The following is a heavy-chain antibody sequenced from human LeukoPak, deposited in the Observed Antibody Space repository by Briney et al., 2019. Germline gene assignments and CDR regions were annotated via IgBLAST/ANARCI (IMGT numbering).Heavy chain of an antibody. CDR3: AKSLHQRGSYSIDY. Sequence: GGSLRLSCAVSGFTFSSYSMSWVRQAPGKGLEWVSSISSSGTYKYYADSVKGRFTISRDNSKNTLYLQMNSLRAEDTAVYYCAKSLHQRGSYSIDYWGQGTLVTVSS. CDR1: GFTFSSYS. J-gene: IGHJ4*02. V-gene: IGHV3-21*01. CDR2: ISSSGTYK. D-gene: IGHD1-26*01.